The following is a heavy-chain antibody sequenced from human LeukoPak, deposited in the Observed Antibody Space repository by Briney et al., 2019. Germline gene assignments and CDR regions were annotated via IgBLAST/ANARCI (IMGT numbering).Heavy chain of an antibody. CDR1: GYTFTSYA. D-gene: IGHD4-17*01. J-gene: IGHJ1*01. CDR3: ARARRPMTTVTPYAYFQH. CDR2: INPNSGGT. Sequence: ASVKVSCKASGYTFTSYAMNWVRQAPGQGLEWMGWINPNSGGTNYAQKFQGRVTMTRDTSISTAYMELSRLRSDDTAVYYCARARRPMTTVTPYAYFQHWGQGTLVTVSS. V-gene: IGHV1-2*02.